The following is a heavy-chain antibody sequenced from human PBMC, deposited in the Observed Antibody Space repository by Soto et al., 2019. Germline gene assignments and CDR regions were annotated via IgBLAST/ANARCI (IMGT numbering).Heavy chain of an antibody. V-gene: IGHV3-30-3*01. Sequence: PGGSLRLSCAASGFTFSSYAMHWVRQAPGKGLEWVAVISYDGSNKYYADSVKGRFTISRDNSKNTLYLQMNSLRAEDTAVYYCASDHCSGGSCYPEGYYYYGMDVWGQGTTVTVS. CDR3: ASDHCSGGSCYPEGYYYYGMDV. D-gene: IGHD2-15*01. CDR1: GFTFSSYA. J-gene: IGHJ6*02. CDR2: ISYDGSNK.